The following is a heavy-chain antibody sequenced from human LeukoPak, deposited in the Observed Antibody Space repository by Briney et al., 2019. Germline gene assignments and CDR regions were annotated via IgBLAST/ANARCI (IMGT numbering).Heavy chain of an antibody. V-gene: IGHV4-34*01. D-gene: IGHD3-10*01. CDR1: GGSYSGYY. J-gene: IGHJ4*02. CDR2: IKHSGST. Sequence: SETLSLTCAVYGGSYSGYYWSWIRDPPGKGLECIGEIKHSGSTNYNPSLRSGVTISVDTSKNQFSLKLNSVTAADTAGYYCVRGRDWYYYGSGSSILLGYWGQGTLVTVSS. CDR3: VRGRDWYYYGSGSSILLGY.